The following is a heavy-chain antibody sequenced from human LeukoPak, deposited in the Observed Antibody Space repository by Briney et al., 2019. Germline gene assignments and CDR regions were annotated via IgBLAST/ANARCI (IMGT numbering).Heavy chain of an antibody. CDR2: ISGSGGST. J-gene: IGHJ3*02. V-gene: IGHV3-23*01. Sequence: GGSLRLSCAASGFTFSSYAMSWVRQAPGKGLEWVSAISGSGGSTYYADSVKGRFTISRDNSKNTLYLQMNSLRAEDTAVYYCARGDTYYYDSSGPGDAFDIWGQGTMVTVSS. CDR1: GFTFSSYA. D-gene: IGHD3-22*01. CDR3: ARGDTYYYDSSGPGDAFDI.